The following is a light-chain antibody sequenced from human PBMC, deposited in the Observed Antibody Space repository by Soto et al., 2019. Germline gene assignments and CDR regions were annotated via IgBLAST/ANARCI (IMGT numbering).Light chain of an antibody. J-gene: IGLJ1*01. CDR3: SSYTGGNPSYV. CDR2: EVT. Sequence: QPVLTQPPSASGSPGQSVTISCTGTSSDVGGYDYVSWYQQHPGKAPKLMIYEVTIRPSGVSDRFSGSKSGNTASLTVSGLQAEDEADYYCSSYTGGNPSYVFGTGTKVTVL. CDR1: SSDVGGYDY. V-gene: IGLV2-8*01.